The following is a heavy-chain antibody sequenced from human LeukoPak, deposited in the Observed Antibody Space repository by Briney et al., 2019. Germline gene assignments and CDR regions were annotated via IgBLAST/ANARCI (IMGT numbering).Heavy chain of an antibody. D-gene: IGHD3-10*01. CDR1: GFTFSGSA. J-gene: IGHJ5*02. CDR3: YGNWFDP. Sequence: GGSLKLSCAASGFTFSGSAMHWVRQASGKGLEWVGRIRSKANSYATAYAASVKGRFTISRDDSKNTAYLQMNSLKTEDAAVYYCYGNWFDPWGQGTLVTVSS. V-gene: IGHV3-73*01. CDR2: IRSKANSYAT.